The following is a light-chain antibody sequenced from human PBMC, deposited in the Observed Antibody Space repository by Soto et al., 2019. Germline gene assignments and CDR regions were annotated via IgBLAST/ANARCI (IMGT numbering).Light chain of an antibody. V-gene: IGKV1-17*03. Sequence: DFQMTQSPSAMSASVGDRVTITCRASQDIGNYLAWFQQKPGKVPERLIFAASSLQSGVPSRFSGSKTGPEFTLTISSLQPEDFATYYCLRHNDYPWTFGQGTKVEIK. CDR3: LRHNDYPWT. J-gene: IGKJ1*01. CDR2: AAS. CDR1: QDIGNY.